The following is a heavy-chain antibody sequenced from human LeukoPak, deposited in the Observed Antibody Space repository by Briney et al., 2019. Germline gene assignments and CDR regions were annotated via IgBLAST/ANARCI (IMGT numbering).Heavy chain of an antibody. CDR3: AAAAGADWFDP. J-gene: IGHJ5*02. CDR2: ISYDGSNK. Sequence: GGSLRLSCAVSGFTFSSYAMHWVRQAPGKGLEWVAVISYDGSNKYYADSVKGRFTISRDNSKNTLYLQMNSLRAEDTAVYYCAAAAGADWFDPWGQGTLVTVSS. V-gene: IGHV3-30*04. D-gene: IGHD6-13*01. CDR1: GFTFSSYA.